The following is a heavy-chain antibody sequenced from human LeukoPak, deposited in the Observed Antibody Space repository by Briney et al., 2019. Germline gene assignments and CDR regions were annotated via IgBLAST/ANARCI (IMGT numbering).Heavy chain of an antibody. CDR1: GFTFSSYP. CDR3: AARPLMPPRFDY. D-gene: IGHD2-2*01. Sequence: PGGSLRLSYAASGFTFSSYPMSWVRQAPGKGLQWVSAISGGGGSTYYADSVKGRFTISRDNSKSTLYLQINSLRADDTAIYYCAARPLMPPRFDYWGQGILVTVSS. V-gene: IGHV3-23*01. J-gene: IGHJ4*02. CDR2: ISGGGGST.